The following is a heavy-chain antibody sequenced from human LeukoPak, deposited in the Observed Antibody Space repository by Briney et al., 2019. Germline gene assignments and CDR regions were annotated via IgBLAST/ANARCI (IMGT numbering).Heavy chain of an antibody. V-gene: IGHV3-48*04. CDR1: GFTFSDYW. CDR2: ISSSSSTI. D-gene: IGHD3-16*01. CDR3: ARDIYGYFDL. Sequence: GGSLRLSCAASGFTFSDYWMSWVRQALGKGLEWVSYISSSSSTIYYADSVKGRFTISRDNAKNTLYLQMNSLRAEDTAMYYCARDIYGYFDLWGRGILVTVSS. J-gene: IGHJ2*01.